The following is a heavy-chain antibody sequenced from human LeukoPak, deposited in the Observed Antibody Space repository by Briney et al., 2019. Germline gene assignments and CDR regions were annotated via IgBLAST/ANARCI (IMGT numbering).Heavy chain of an antibody. V-gene: IGHV3-7*01. J-gene: IGHJ3*02. D-gene: IGHD3-22*01. CDR2: IKQDGSEK. CDR3: AREYYYDSSGYQGDAFDI. CDR1: GFTFSSYL. Sequence: GGSLRLSCAASGFTFSSYLMSWVRQAPGKGLEWVANIKQDGSEKYYVDSVKGRFTISRDNAKNSLYLQMNSLRAEDTAVYYCAREYYYDSSGYQGDAFDIWGQGTMVTVSS.